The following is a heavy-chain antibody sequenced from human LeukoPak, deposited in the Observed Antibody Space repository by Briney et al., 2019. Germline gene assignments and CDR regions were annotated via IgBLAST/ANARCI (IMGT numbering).Heavy chain of an antibody. CDR1: GFTFGSYA. CDR2: IGTAGDT. Sequence: GGSLRLSCAASGFTFGSYAMHWVRQATGKGLEWVSAIGTAGDTYYPGSVKGRFTISRENAKNSLYLQMNSLRAEDTAVYYCARGGIAVAAFDYWGQGTLVTVSS. J-gene: IGHJ4*02. CDR3: ARGGIAVAAFDY. V-gene: IGHV3-13*01. D-gene: IGHD6-19*01.